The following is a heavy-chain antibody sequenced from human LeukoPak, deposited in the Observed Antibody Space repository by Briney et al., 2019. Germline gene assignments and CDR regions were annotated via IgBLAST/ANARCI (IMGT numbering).Heavy chain of an antibody. J-gene: IGHJ4*02. CDR2: INPNSGGT. V-gene: IGHV1-2*06. Sequence: ASVKVSCMPSGYTFTDYYIHWVRQAPGQGLEWMGRINPNSGGTNYAQKFQGRVTMTRDTSISTAYMELSRLRSDDTAVYYCARGGVGALDYWGQGTLVTVSS. D-gene: IGHD1-26*01. CDR1: GYTFTDYY. CDR3: ARGGVGALDY.